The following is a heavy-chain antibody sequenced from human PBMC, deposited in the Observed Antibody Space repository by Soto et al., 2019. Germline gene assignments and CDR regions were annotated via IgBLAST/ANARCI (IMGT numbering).Heavy chain of an antibody. CDR2: IYYSGST. CDR1: GGSISSSSYY. V-gene: IGHV4-39*01. Sequence: SETLSLTCTVSGGSISSSSYYWGWIRQPPGKGLEWIGSIYYSGSTYYNPSLKSRATISVDTSKNQFSLKLSSVTAADTAVYYCSRLRLALAAPFFYYYYYGMDVWGQGTTVTVSS. D-gene: IGHD3-3*02. CDR3: SRLRLALAAPFFYYYYYGMDV. J-gene: IGHJ6*02.